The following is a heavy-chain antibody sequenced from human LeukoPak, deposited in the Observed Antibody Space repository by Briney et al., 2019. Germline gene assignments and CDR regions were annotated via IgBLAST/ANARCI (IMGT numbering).Heavy chain of an antibody. CDR3: ARGPNYYYYGMDV. V-gene: IGHV4-31*03. CDR1: GGSISSGGYY. Sequence: PSQTLSLTSTVSGGSISSGGYYWSWIRQHPGKGLEWIGYIYYSGSTYYNPSLKSRVTISVDTSKNQFSLKLSSVTAADTAVYYCARGPNYYYYGMDVWGKGTTVTVSS. J-gene: IGHJ6*04. CDR2: IYYSGST.